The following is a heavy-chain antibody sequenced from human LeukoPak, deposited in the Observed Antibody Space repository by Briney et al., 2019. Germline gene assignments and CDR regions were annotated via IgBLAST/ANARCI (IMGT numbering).Heavy chain of an antibody. CDR1: GDSVSSNSAA. CDR2: TYYRSKWYN. V-gene: IGHV6-1*01. Sequence: SQTLSLTCAISGDSVSSNSAAWNWLRQSPSRGLEWLGRTYYRSKWYNDYAVSVKSRITINPDTSKNQFSLQLNSVTPEDTAVYYCARDTLRGYSYGFNYYYGMDVWGQGTTVTVSS. J-gene: IGHJ6*02. D-gene: IGHD5-18*01. CDR3: ARDTLRGYSYGFNYYYGMDV.